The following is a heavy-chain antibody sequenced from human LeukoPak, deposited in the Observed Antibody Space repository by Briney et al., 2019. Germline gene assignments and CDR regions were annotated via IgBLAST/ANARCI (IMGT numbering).Heavy chain of an antibody. V-gene: IGHV3-23*01. D-gene: IGHD1-26*01. CDR1: GFTFSSYA. J-gene: IGHJ4*02. CDR2: ISGSGGST. CDR3: AKDGVRIVGATVDRGY. Sequence: GGSLRLSCAASGFTFSSYAMSWVRQAPGKGLEWVSAISGSGGSTYYADSVKGRFTISRDNSENTLYLQMNSLRAEDTAVYYCAKDGVRIVGATVDRGYWGQGTLVTVSS.